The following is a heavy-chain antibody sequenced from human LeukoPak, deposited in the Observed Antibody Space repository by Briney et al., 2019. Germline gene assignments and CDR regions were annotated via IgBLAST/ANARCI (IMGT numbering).Heavy chain of an antibody. Sequence: GGSLRLSCAASGFTFDDYAMHWVRQAPGKGLEWVSLISGDGNSTYYADSVKGRFTISRDNSKNSLFLQMNSLRTEDTALYYCAKDIGPNYYDSSGYYYSGIDYWGQGSLVTVSS. CDR3: AKDIGPNYYDSSGYYYSGIDY. D-gene: IGHD3-22*01. J-gene: IGHJ4*02. V-gene: IGHV3-43*02. CDR1: GFTFDDYA. CDR2: ISGDGNST.